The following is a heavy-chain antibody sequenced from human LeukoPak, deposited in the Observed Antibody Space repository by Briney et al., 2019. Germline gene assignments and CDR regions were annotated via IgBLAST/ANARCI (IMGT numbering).Heavy chain of an antibody. Sequence: GGSLRLSCAASGFTFSSYEMNWVCQAPGKGLEWVSYISSSGSTIYYADSVKGRFTISRDNAKNSLYLQMNSLRAEDTAVYYCARDPGEYYYDNSGPRYFDLWGRGTLVTVSS. D-gene: IGHD3-22*01. CDR3: ARDPGEYYYDNSGPRYFDL. J-gene: IGHJ2*01. V-gene: IGHV3-48*03. CDR2: ISSSGSTI. CDR1: GFTFSSYE.